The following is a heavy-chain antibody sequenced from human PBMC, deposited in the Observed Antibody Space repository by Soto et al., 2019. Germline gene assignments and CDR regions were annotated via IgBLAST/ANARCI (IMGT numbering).Heavy chain of an antibody. D-gene: IGHD3-3*01. CDR1: GFSLSTSGAA. CDR3: AHRATMTIFGLIIDNGIWFDP. CDR2: IYWDGDK. J-gene: IGHJ5*02. Sequence: QINLIESGPTLVKPTQTLTLTCTFSGFSLSTSGAAVGWVRQPPGRALEWLALIYWDGDKRYNASLGNRFPITKDPSINQVVLTLTNIDPADTATYYCAHRATMTIFGLIIDNGIWFDPWGQGPRVIVSS. V-gene: IGHV2-5*02.